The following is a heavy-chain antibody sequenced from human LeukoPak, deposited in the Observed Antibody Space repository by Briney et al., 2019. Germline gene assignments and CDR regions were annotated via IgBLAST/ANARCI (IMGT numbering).Heavy chain of an antibody. CDR3: AKDMGIAANYFDY. D-gene: IGHD6-13*01. CDR1: GFTFSSYG. V-gene: IGHV3-30*18. CDR2: ISYDGSNK. J-gene: IGHJ4*02. Sequence: GGSLRLSCAASGFTFSSYGMHWVRRAPGKGLEWVAVISYDGSNKYYADSVKGRFTISRDNSKNTLYLQMNSLRAEDTAVYYCAKDMGIAANYFDYWGQGTLVTVSS.